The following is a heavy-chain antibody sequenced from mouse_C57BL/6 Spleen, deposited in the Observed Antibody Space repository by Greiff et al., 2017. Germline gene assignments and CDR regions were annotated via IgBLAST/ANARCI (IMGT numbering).Heavy chain of an antibody. V-gene: IGHV3-6*01. CDR3: ARGVTTVFDY. CDR2: ISYDGSN. D-gene: IGHD1-1*01. J-gene: IGHJ2*01. Sequence: VQLKESGPGLVKPSPSLSLTCSVTGYSITSGYYWNWIRQFPGNKLEWMGYISYDGSNNYNPSLKNRISITRDTSKNQFFLKLNSVTTEDTATYYCARGVTTVFDYWGQGTTLTVSS. CDR1: GYSITSGYY.